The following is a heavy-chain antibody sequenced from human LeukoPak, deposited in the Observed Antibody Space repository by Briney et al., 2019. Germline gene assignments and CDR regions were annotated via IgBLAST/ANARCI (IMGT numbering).Heavy chain of an antibody. D-gene: IGHD6-19*01. CDR2: ISKDGSHE. V-gene: IGHV3-30*13. Sequence: PGGSLRLSCAASGFAFSGFGMHWVRQPPGKGLEWVSLISKDGSHEFYADSVKGRFTISRDNFKNSLFLDMASLGPEDTAVYYCARDWFESGWHLDYWGQGVLVTVSS. J-gene: IGHJ4*02. CDR1: GFAFSGFG. CDR3: ARDWFESGWHLDY.